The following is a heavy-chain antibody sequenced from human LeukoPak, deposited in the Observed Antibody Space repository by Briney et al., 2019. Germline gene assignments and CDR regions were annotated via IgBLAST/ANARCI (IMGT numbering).Heavy chain of an antibody. V-gene: IGHV4-38-2*02. CDR1: GYSISSGYY. Sequence: SETLSLTCTVSGYSISSGYYWGWIRQPPGKGLEWIGSIYHSGSTYYNPSLKSRVTISVDTSKNQFSLKLSSVTAADTAVYYCAVGYYYDSSGIDYWGQGTLVTVSS. CDR3: AVGYYYDSSGIDY. D-gene: IGHD3-22*01. CDR2: IYHSGST. J-gene: IGHJ4*02.